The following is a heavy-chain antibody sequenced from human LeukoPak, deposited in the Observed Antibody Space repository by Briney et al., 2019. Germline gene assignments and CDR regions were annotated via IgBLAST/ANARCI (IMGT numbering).Heavy chain of an antibody. Sequence: ASVKVSCKASGYTFTSYGISWVRQAPAQGLDGMGWISAYNGKTNYAQKLQGRVTMTTDTSTSTAYMELRSLRSEDTAVYYCARDAEDIVVVVAANNWFDPWGQGTLVTVSS. CDR3: ARDAEDIVVVVAANNWFDP. V-gene: IGHV1-18*01. CDR2: ISAYNGKT. J-gene: IGHJ5*02. CDR1: GYTFTSYG. D-gene: IGHD2-15*01.